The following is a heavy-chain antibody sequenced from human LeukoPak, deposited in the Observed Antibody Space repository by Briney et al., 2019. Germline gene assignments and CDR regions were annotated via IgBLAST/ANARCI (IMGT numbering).Heavy chain of an antibody. Sequence: GASVKVSCKASGYTFTSYDINWVRQATGQGLEWMGWMNPNSGNTGYAQKFQGRVTITRNTSISTAYMELSSLRSEDTAVYYCAMTIDYNDAFDIWGQGTMVTVSS. CDR1: GYTFTSYD. J-gene: IGHJ3*02. D-gene: IGHD4-11*01. V-gene: IGHV1-8*03. CDR2: MNPNSGNT. CDR3: AMTIDYNDAFDI.